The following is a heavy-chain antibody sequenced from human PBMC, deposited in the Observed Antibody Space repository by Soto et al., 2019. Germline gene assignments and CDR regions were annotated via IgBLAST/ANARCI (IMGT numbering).Heavy chain of an antibody. CDR1: GYTFSSYG. Sequence: ASVKVSCTASGYTFSSYGISWVRQAPGQGLEWMGWINANNGNTNYAQKLQGRVTMTTDTSTNTAYMELRSLRSDDTAVYYCARVPLGDYFDYWGQGTLVTVSS. D-gene: IGHD4-17*01. CDR3: ARVPLGDYFDY. CDR2: INANNGNT. J-gene: IGHJ4*02. V-gene: IGHV1-18*01.